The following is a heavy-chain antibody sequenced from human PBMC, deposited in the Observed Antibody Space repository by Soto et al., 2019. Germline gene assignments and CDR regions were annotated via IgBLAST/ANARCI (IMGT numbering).Heavy chain of an antibody. D-gene: IGHD5-12*01. CDR3: ARLQYSPSYYFDY. CDR2: VYYSGRT. J-gene: IGHJ4*02. CDR1: GGSISSSSYY. V-gene: IGHV4-39*02. Sequence: QLQLQESGPGLLKPSETLSLTCTVSGGSISSSSYYWGWIRQPPGKGLEWIGTVYYSGRTYYNPSLKSRLTISVDTSTNHFSLKLSSVTAADTAVYSCARLQYSPSYYFDYWGQGSLVTVSS.